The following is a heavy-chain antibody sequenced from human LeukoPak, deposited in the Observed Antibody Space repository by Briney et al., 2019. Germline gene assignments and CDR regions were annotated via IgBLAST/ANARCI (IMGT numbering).Heavy chain of an antibody. CDR2: INPNSGGT. V-gene: IGHV1-2*02. J-gene: IGHJ4*02. Sequence: ASVKVSCKASGYTFTGYYMHWVRQAPGQGLEWMGWINPNSGGTNYAQKFQGRVTMTRDTSISTAYMELSRLRSDDTAVYYCARDYYGSGSYYKAAYYFDYWGQGTLVTVSS. D-gene: IGHD3-10*01. CDR1: GYTFTGYY. CDR3: ARDYYGSGSYYKAAYYFDY.